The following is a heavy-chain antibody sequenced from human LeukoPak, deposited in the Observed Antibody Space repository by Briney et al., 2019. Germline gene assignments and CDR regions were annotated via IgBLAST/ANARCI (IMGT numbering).Heavy chain of an antibody. V-gene: IGHV3-30*18. J-gene: IGHJ4*02. CDR2: ISYDGSNK. Sequence: GGSLRPSCAASGFTFSSYGMHWVRQAPGKGLEWVAVISYDGSNKYYADSVKGRFTISRDNSKNTLYLQMNSLRAEDTAVYYCAKDRRITGTYTFFDYWGQGTLVTVSS. D-gene: IGHD1-20*01. CDR1: GFTFSSYG. CDR3: AKDRRITGTYTFFDY.